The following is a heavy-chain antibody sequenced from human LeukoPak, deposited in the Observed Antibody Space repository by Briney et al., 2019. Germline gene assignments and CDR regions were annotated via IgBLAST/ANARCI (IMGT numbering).Heavy chain of an antibody. CDR1: GGFISSSSYY. Sequence: SETLSLTCTVSGGFISSSSYYWGWIRQPPGKGLEWIGTIYYSGSTYYNPSLKSRVTISVDTSKNQFSLKLSSVTAADTAVYYCARIDYYDTSAAHWGQGTLVTVSS. D-gene: IGHD3-22*01. V-gene: IGHV4-39*01. CDR2: IYYSGST. CDR3: ARIDYYDTSAAH. J-gene: IGHJ4*02.